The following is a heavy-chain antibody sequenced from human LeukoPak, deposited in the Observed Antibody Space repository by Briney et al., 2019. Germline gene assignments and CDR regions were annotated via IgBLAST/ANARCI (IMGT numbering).Heavy chain of an antibody. CDR2: ISSSSSTI. D-gene: IGHD3-10*01. V-gene: IGHV3-48*01. Sequence: GESLQISCKGSGYSFTSYWIGWVRPAPGKGLEWVSYISSSSSTIYYAASVKGRFTISRDNAKNSLYLQMNSLRAEDTAVYYCARDREGVTRLYYYYYMDVWGKGTTVTVSS. CDR3: ARDREGVTRLYYYYYMDV. CDR1: GYSFTSYW. J-gene: IGHJ6*03.